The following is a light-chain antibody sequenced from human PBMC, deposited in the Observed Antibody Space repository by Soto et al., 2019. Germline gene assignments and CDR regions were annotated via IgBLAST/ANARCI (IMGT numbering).Light chain of an antibody. V-gene: IGKV3-11*01. J-gene: IGKJ1*01. Sequence: EIVMTQSPATLSVPPGERATLSFRASQSVSSYLAWYQQKPGQAPRLLIYDASNRATGIPARFSGSGSGTDFTLTISSLEPEDFAVYHCQQYYNWWTFGQGTKVDIK. CDR3: QQYYNWWT. CDR2: DAS. CDR1: QSVSSY.